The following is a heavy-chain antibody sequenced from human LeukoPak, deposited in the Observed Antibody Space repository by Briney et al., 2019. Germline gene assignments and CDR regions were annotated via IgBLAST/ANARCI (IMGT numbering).Heavy chain of an antibody. J-gene: IGHJ4*02. CDR1: GFTFSSHG. Sequence: GGSLRLSCAASGFTFSSHGMSWVRQAPGKGLEWVSTISGSGDYTYYADSVKGRLTISRDNSKNTLYLQMNSLRAEDTAIYYCAKVTYGSGTYGAFDSWGQGTLVTVSS. D-gene: IGHD3-10*01. CDR2: ISGSGDYT. CDR3: AKVTYGSGTYGAFDS. V-gene: IGHV3-23*01.